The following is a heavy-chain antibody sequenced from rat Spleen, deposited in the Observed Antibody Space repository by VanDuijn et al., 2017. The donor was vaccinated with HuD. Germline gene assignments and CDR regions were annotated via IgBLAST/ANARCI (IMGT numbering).Heavy chain of an antibody. V-gene: IGHV5-29*01. CDR2: ISYDCSNP. Sequence: EVQLVESGGGLVQPGRSMKLSCEASGLSFSNYDLAWVRQAPTKGLEWVATISYDCSNPYYPDSVKGRFTISRDNAKSTLYLQIDSLRSEDTATYYCTTVIYWGQGTLVTVSS. J-gene: IGHJ3*01. CDR1: GLSFSNYD. D-gene: IGHD1-12*01. CDR3: TTVIY.